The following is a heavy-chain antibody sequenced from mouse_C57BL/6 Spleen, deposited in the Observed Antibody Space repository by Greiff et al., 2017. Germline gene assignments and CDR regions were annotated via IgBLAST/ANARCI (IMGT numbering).Heavy chain of an antibody. CDR3: EGKEGAYGSSEWFAC. CDR2: IYPGDGDT. V-gene: IGHV1-80*01. J-gene: IGHJ3*01. CDR1: GYAFSSYW. D-gene: IGHD1-1*01. Sequence: QVQLQQSGAELVKPGASVKISCKASGYAFSSYWMNWVKQRPGKGLVWIGHIYPGDGDTNYNVKLKGKATLTADKSSSTANMQLSSLTAEDSAVYVCEGKEGAYGSSEWFACWGQGTLVTVSA.